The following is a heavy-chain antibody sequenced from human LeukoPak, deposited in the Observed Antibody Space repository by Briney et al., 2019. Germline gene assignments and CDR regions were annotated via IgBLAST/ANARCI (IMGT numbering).Heavy chain of an antibody. Sequence: GGSLRLSCAASGFTFSSYSMNWVRQAPGKGLEWVSCISSSSSYIYYADSVKGRFTISRDNAKNSLYLQMNSLRAEDTAVYYCARSDIVVVPAAMSDAFDIWGQGTMVTVSS. D-gene: IGHD2-2*01. CDR1: GFTFSSYS. J-gene: IGHJ3*02. CDR3: ARSDIVVVPAAMSDAFDI. CDR2: ISSSSSYI. V-gene: IGHV3-21*01.